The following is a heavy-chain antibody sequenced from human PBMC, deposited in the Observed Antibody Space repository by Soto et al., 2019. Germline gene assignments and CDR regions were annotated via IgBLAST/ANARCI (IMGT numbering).Heavy chain of an antibody. CDR1: GYFFTSYY. Sequence: QVQLVQSGAEVEKPGASVKVSCKTSGYFFTSYYIHWVRQAPGQGLEWMGWINPNNGGTYSAQKFQGRVTMTSDTSINTAYMEITSLRSDDTALYYCAREVTYGGGSFSLGLWGQGTLVTVSS. J-gene: IGHJ4*02. V-gene: IGHV1-2*02. CDR3: AREVTYGGGSFSLGL. CDR2: INPNNGGT. D-gene: IGHD3-10*01.